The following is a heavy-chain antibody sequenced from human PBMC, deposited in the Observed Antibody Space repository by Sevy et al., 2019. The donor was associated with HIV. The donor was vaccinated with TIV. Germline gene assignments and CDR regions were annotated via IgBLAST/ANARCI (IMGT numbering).Heavy chain of an antibody. CDR2: ISGSGGST. CDR3: ASEKRGYSYGMDV. Sequence: GGYLRLSCAASGFTFSSYAMSWVRQAPGKGLEWVSAISGSGGSTYYADSVKGRFTISRDNSKNTLYLQMNSLRAEDTAVYYCASEKRGYSYGMDVWGQGTTVTVSS. CDR1: GFTFSSYA. D-gene: IGHD5-12*01. J-gene: IGHJ6*02. V-gene: IGHV3-23*01.